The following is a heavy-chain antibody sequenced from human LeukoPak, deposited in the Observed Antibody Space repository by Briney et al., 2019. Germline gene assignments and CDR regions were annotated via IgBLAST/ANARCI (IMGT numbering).Heavy chain of an antibody. CDR2: INHSGST. J-gene: IGHJ4*02. V-gene: IGHV4-34*01. Sequence: SETLSLTCAVYGGSFSGYYWSWIRQPPGKGLEWIGEINHSGSTNYNPSLKSRVTISVDKSKNQFSLKLSSVTAADTAVYYCARLYDILTGSVFDYWGQGTLVTVSS. CDR1: GGSFSGYY. CDR3: ARLYDILTGSVFDY. D-gene: IGHD3-9*01.